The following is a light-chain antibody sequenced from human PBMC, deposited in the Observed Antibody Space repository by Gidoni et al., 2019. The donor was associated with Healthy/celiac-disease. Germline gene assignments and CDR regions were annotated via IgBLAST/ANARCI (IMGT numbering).Light chain of an antibody. CDR2: DAS. V-gene: IGKV3-11*01. CDR1: QSVSSY. J-gene: IGKJ1*01. CDR3: QQRSNWPPWT. Sequence: EIVLTQSPATLPLSTGERATLSCRASQSVSSYLAWSQQKPGQAPRLLIYDASHRATGIPARFSGSGSGTEFTLTISSLEPEDFAVYYCQQRSNWPPWTFGQGTKVEIK.